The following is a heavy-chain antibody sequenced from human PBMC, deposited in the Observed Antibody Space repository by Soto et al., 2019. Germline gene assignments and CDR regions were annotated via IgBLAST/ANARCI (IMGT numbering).Heavy chain of an antibody. Sequence: PGESLKISCAASGFTFSSYAMSWVRQAPGKGLEWVSAISGSGGSTYYADSVKGRFTISRDNSKNTLYLQMNSLRAGDTAVYYCAKDLWLHAPSFDYWGQGTLVTVSS. D-gene: IGHD5-18*01. V-gene: IGHV3-23*01. J-gene: IGHJ4*02. CDR1: GFTFSSYA. CDR2: ISGSGGST. CDR3: AKDLWLHAPSFDY.